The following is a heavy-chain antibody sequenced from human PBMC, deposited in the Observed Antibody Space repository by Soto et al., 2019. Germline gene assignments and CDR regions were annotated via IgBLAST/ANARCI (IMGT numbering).Heavy chain of an antibody. Sequence: SETLSLTCTVSGGSISSYYWSWIRQPPGKGLEWIGYIYYSGSTNYNPSLKSRVTISVDTSKNQFSLKLSSVTAADTAVYYCARDSNCGGDCYDAFDIWGQGTMVTVSS. D-gene: IGHD2-21*02. V-gene: IGHV4-59*01. CDR3: ARDSNCGGDCYDAFDI. CDR2: IYYSGST. CDR1: GGSISSYY. J-gene: IGHJ3*02.